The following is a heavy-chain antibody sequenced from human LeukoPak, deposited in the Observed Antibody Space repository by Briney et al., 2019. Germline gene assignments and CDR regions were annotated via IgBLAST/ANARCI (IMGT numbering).Heavy chain of an antibody. V-gene: IGHV3-21*01. CDR2: ISSSSSYI. D-gene: IGHD3-10*01. CDR3: ARDLARRGVYMDV. Sequence: GGSLRLSCAASGFTFSSYSMNWVRQAPGKGLEWVSSISSSSSYIYYADSVKGRFTISRDNAKNSLYLQMNSLRAEDTAVYYCARDLARRGVYMDVWGKGTTVTVSS. J-gene: IGHJ6*03. CDR1: GFTFSSYS.